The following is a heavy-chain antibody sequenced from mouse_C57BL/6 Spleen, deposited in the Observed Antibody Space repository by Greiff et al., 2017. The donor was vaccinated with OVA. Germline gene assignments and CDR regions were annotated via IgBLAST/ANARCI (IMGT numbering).Heavy chain of an antibody. CDR2: LNPNNGGT. D-gene: IGHD2-3*01. J-gene: IGHJ1*03. CDR3: ARPSIYDGYDWYFDV. CDR1: GYTFTDYY. Sequence: EVQLQQSGPELVKPGASVKISCKASGYTFTDYYMNWVKQSHGKSLEWIGDLNPNNGGTSYNQKFKGKATLTVDKSSSTAYMELRSLTSEDSAVYYCARPSIYDGYDWYFDVWGTGTTVTVSS. V-gene: IGHV1-26*01.